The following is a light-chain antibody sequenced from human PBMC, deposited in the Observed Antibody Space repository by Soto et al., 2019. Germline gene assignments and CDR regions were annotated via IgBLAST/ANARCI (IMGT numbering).Light chain of an antibody. J-gene: IGKJ1*01. CDR3: QQYGSSPPWT. CDR1: QSINAW. Sequence: DIHMTQAPSTLSASVGDRVTISWRASQSINAWLAWYQQKPGKAPKLLIYDVSTLASGVPSRFSGGGSGTDFTLTISRLEPEDFAVYYCQQYGSSPPWTFGQGTKVDIK. V-gene: IGKV1-5*01. CDR2: DVS.